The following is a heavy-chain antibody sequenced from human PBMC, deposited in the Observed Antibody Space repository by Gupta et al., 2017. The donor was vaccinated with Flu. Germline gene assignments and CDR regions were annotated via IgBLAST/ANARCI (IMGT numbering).Heavy chain of an antibody. CDR3: ARDGGDTSSPLRWGFDP. CDR1: GYTFTRTY. J-gene: IGHJ5*02. CDR2: INPRSGTA. Sequence: QVQLVQSGAEVKEPGASVKVSCKASGYTFTRTYIQWLRQAPGQGLEWMGLINPRSGTATYAQKCKGRVTMTRDTSTSTAYMEMNSLTYDDTAVYYCARDGGDTSSPLRWGFDPWGQGALVTVSS. D-gene: IGHD2-2*01. V-gene: IGHV1-46*01.